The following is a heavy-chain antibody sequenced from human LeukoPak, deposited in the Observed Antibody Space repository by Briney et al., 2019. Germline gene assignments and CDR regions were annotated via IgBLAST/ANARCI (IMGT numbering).Heavy chain of an antibody. CDR2: ISGSGGST. D-gene: IGHD3-10*01. CDR3: AKQDLGSGSYYPYWYFDL. V-gene: IGHV3-23*01. J-gene: IGHJ2*01. Sequence: GGSLRLSCVASGFTFSSYAMSWVRQAPGKGLEWVSAISGSGGSTYYADSVKGRFTISRDNSKNTLYLQMDSLRAEDTAVYYCAKQDLGSGSYYPYWYFDLWGRGTLVTVSS. CDR1: GFTFSSYA.